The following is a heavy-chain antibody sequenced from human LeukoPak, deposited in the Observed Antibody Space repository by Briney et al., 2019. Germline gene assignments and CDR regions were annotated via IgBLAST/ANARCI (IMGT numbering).Heavy chain of an antibody. CDR1: GFTFSSYS. J-gene: IGHJ4*02. CDR3: ARTGQTTVTTAIPNY. CDR2: ISSSSSYI. D-gene: IGHD4-17*01. V-gene: IGHV3-21*01. Sequence: GGSLRLSCAASGFTFSSYSMNWVRQAPGKGLEWVSSISSSSSYIYYADSVKGRSTISRDNAKNSLYLQMNSLRAEDTAVYYCARTGQTTVTTAIPNYWGQGTLVTVSS.